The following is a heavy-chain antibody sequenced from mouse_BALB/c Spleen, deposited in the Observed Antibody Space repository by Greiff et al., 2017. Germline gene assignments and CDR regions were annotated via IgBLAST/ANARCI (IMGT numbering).Heavy chain of an antibody. J-gene: IGHJ4*01. CDR1: GFSLTSYG. CDR2: IWSGGST. CDR3: ARSYYGNWAMDY. Sequence: VKLVESGPGLVQPSQSLSITCTVSGFSLTSYGVHWVRQSPGKGLEWLGVIWSGGSTDYNAAFISRLSISKDNSKSQVFFKMNSLQANDTAIYYCARSYYGNWAMDYWGQGTSVTVSS. V-gene: IGHV2-2*02. D-gene: IGHD2-1*01.